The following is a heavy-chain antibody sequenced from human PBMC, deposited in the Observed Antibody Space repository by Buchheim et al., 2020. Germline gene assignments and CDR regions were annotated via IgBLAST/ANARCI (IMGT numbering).Heavy chain of an antibody. CDR2: INNDGSKR. V-gene: IGHV3-7*01. CDR1: GFTFSGYW. Sequence: EVQLVESGGGLVQPGGSLRLSCRGSGFTFSGYWMSWVRQAPGKGLEWVANINNDGSKRYHVDYVKGRFTVSRDNAEKSLFLQMNSLRGEDTAVYYCARCHTSSAGIYWGQGTL. CDR3: ARCHTSSAGIY. J-gene: IGHJ4*02. D-gene: IGHD6-13*01.